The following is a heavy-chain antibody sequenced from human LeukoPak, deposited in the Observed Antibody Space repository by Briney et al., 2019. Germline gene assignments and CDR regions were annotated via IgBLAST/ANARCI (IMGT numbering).Heavy chain of an antibody. V-gene: IGHV3-23*01. D-gene: IGHD3-22*01. CDR2: MSGRGGRT. Sequence: GGSLRLSCAASGFTFSSYAMSWVRQAPGKGLEWVSRMSGRGGRTYYADSVKGRFTISRDNSKNTMYLQMNSQRAEDTAVYYCGRDYESSGYCDSWGQGTLVTVSS. J-gene: IGHJ4*02. CDR3: GRDYESSGYCDS. CDR1: GFTFSSYA.